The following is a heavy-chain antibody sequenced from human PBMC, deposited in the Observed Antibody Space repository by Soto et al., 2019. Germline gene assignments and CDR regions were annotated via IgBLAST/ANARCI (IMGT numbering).Heavy chain of an antibody. D-gene: IGHD1-1*01. CDR3: AKDTFILAATGRQWFDP. CDR2: IHGSGDTT. J-gene: IGHJ5*02. V-gene: IGHV3-23*01. Sequence: EVQLLESGGGLVQPGGSLRLSCAASGFTFSSYAMSWVRQAPGKGLEWVSTIHGSGDTTYYADSVKGRLAISRDNSMNILYLQLSSLRAEDTAVYYCAKDTFILAATGRQWFDPWGQGTLVTVSS. CDR1: GFTFSSYA.